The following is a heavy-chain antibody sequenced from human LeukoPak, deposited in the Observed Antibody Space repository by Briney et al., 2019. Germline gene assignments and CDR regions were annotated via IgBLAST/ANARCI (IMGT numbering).Heavy chain of an antibody. CDR3: ARVSPLRPGSYYNRSYPYYFDY. Sequence: SETLSLTCTVSGGSISSYYWSWIRQPPGKGLEWIGYIYTSGSTNYNPSLKSRVTISVDTSKNQFSLKLSSVTAADTAVYYCARVSPLRPGSYYNRSYPYYFDYWGQGTLVTISS. J-gene: IGHJ4*02. CDR2: IYTSGST. CDR1: GGSISSYY. D-gene: IGHD3-10*01. V-gene: IGHV4-4*09.